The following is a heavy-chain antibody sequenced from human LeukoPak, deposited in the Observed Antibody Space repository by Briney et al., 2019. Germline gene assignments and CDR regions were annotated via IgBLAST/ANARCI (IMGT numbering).Heavy chain of an antibody. D-gene: IGHD6-13*01. CDR3: ARIAAAGSDRDY. CDR1: GFTFSSYG. V-gene: IGHV3-33*08. CDR2: IWYDGSNK. J-gene: IGHJ4*02. Sequence: GGSLRLSCAASGFTFSSYGMHWVRQAPGKGLEWVAVIWYDGSNKYYADSVKGRFTISRDNSKNTLYLQVNSLRAEDTAVYYCARIAAAGSDRDYWGQGTLVTVSS.